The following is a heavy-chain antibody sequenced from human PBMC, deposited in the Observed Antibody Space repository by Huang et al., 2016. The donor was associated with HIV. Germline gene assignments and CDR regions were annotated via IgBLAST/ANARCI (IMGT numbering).Heavy chain of an antibody. D-gene: IGHD3-22*01. CDR1: GGTVSNHG. J-gene: IGHJ4*02. CDR3: ARDETYYYDSSGYYST. CDR2: IIPTLGAA. V-gene: IGHV1-69*13. Sequence: QVRLVQSGAEVKKPGSSVKVSCKASGGTVSNHGISWVRQAPGQGLEWMGGIIPTLGAAKYAQKFQDRVTITADEPTTTAYMELSSLRSEDTAVYYCARDETYYYDSSGYYSTWGQGTLVTVSS.